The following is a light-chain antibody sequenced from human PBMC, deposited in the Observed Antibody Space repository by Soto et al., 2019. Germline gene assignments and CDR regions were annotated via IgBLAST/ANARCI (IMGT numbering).Light chain of an antibody. CDR1: LSVSSSY. CDR2: GTS. J-gene: IGKJ4*01. Sequence: EIVLTQSPGTLSLSPGERATLSCRASLSVSSSYLAWYQQKPGQAPRLLISGTSNRATGIPDRFSGSGSGTDFTLTISRLEPEDFAVYYCQQYGSSPLTFGGGTKVEIK. V-gene: IGKV3-20*01. CDR3: QQYGSSPLT.